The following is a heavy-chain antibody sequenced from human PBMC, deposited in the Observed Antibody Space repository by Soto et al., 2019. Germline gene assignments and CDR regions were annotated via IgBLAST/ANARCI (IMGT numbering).Heavy chain of an antibody. CDR3: ARGPPLGF. CDR1: GGSISSGGYS. CDR2: IYHSGST. J-gene: IGHJ4*02. Sequence: SETLALPCSLSGGSISSGGYSWRWIRQPPGKGLECIGYIYHSGSTYHNPSLKSRVTISVVRSKNQFSLKLSSVTAADTAVYYCARGPPLGFWGQGTLVTVS. V-gene: IGHV4-30-2*01.